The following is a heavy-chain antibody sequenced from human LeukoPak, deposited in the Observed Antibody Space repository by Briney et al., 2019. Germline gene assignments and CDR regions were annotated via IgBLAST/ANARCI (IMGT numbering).Heavy chain of an antibody. J-gene: IGHJ4*02. CDR3: ATDKGYHYY. CDR2: ISLAGQT. D-gene: IGHD5-12*01. Sequence: PSETLSLTCGVSGGSISGTNWWSWVRQPPGQGLEWIGEISLAGQTNYNPSLNGRVTMSLDKSSNQLSLHLTSVTAADTAVYYCATDKGYHYYWGQGTLVTVSS. CDR1: GGSISGTNW. V-gene: IGHV4/OR15-8*02.